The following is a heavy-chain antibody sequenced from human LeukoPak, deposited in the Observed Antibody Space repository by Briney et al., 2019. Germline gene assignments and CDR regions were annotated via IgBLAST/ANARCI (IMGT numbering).Heavy chain of an antibody. CDR1: GGSIGSNGFY. D-gene: IGHD6-19*01. CDR2: IYYPEST. Sequence: SETLSLTCKVSGGSIGSNGFYWGWIRQPPGKGLEWIGSIYYPESTHYNPSLESRVTISVDTSKYQVSLTLSSVTATDTAVYYCVRHVSSGWDYYSGLDVWGQGTTVTVSS. J-gene: IGHJ6*02. V-gene: IGHV4-39*01. CDR3: VRHVSSGWDYYSGLDV.